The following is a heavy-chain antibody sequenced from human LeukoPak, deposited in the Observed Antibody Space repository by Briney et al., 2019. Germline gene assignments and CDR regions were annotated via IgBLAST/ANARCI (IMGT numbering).Heavy chain of an antibody. CDR1: GFTVSSNY. D-gene: IGHD2-15*01. V-gene: IGHV3-66*01. CDR2: IYSGGST. J-gene: IGHJ4*02. CDR3: AKKEALHCSGGSCYYFDY. Sequence: GGSLRLSCAASGFTVSSNYMSWVRQAPGKGLEWVSVIYSGGSTYYADSVKGRFTISRDNSKNTLYLQMNSLRAEDTAVYYCAKKEALHCSGGSCYYFDYWGQGTLVTVSS.